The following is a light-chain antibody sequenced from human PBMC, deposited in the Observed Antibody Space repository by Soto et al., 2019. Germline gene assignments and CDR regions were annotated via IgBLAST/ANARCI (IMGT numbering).Light chain of an antibody. CDR3: QKYNYCGT. Sequence: DIQLTQSPSSLSASVGERVTITCRASQAISSNLAWYQQKPGQVPELLIYATSTLQSGAPPRFSGSGSGTDFTLTISSLQPEDVAIYDCQKYNYCGTFGGGTKVEIK. J-gene: IGKJ4*02. V-gene: IGKV1-27*01. CDR1: QAISSN. CDR2: ATS.